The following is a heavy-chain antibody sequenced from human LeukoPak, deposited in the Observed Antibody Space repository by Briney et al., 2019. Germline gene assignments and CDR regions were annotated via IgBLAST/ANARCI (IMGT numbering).Heavy chain of an antibody. CDR2: MSYDGGNK. Sequence: GGSLRLSCAASGFTFGSFAMYWVRQAPGKGLHWVAMMSYDGGNKYYADSVKGRFTISRDNSKNTLFLQVNSLRVEDTAVYYCARGHIAVAGHYGAGPSDYWGQGTLVTVSS. J-gene: IGHJ4*02. CDR3: ARGHIAVAGHYGAGPSDY. D-gene: IGHD6-19*01. CDR1: GFTFGSFA. V-gene: IGHV3-30*14.